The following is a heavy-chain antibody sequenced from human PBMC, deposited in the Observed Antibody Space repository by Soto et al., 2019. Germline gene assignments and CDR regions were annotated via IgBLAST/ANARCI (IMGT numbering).Heavy chain of an antibody. CDR1: GFTFSSYW. V-gene: IGHV3-7*01. J-gene: IGHJ4*02. CDR2: INQDGSEK. CDR3: ARVSVVAQGIVFDY. Sequence: EVQLVESGGGLVQPGGSLRLSCAASGFTFSSYWMSWVRQAPGKGLEWVANINQDGSEKYYVDSVKGRFTISRDNAKNSLFLQMNSLRAEDTAVYYCARVSVVAQGIVFDYWGQGTLVTVSS. D-gene: IGHD2-2*01.